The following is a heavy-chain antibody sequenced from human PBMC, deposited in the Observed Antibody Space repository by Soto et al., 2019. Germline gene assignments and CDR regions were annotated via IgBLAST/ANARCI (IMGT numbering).Heavy chain of an antibody. CDR3: AGRNGYYSGIDY. Sequence: QVQLQQWGAGLLKPSETLSLTCVVYGGSFRGYYWSWIRQPPGKGLEWFGEVNHSGGIDYNPSLKSRVTISVDTSKNQFSLKLSSVTAADTAVYYCAGRNGYYSGIDYWGQGPLVTVSS. CDR2: VNHSGGI. CDR1: GGSFRGYY. D-gene: IGHD3-22*01. J-gene: IGHJ4*02. V-gene: IGHV4-34*02.